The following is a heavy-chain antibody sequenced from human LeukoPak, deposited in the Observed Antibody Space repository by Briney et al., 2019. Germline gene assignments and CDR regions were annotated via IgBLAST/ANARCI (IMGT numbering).Heavy chain of an antibody. V-gene: IGHV3-15*01. CDR2: IKSKTDGGTT. J-gene: IGHJ4*02. CDR1: GFTFSNAW. Sequence: GGSLRLSCAASGFTFSNAWMSWVRQAPGKGLEWVGRIKSKTDGGTTDYAAPVKGRFTISRDDSKNTLYLQMNSLKTEDTAVYYCPRIVVVVAATGMYYFDYWGQGTLVTVSS. D-gene: IGHD2-15*01. CDR3: PRIVVVVAATGMYYFDY.